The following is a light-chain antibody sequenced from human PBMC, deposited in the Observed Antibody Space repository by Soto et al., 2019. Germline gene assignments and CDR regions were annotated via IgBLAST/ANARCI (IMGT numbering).Light chain of an antibody. CDR2: NVN. Sequence: QSVLTQSASVSGSPGQSITISCTGTSSDVGNYNYVSWYQQHPGEVPKLIIFNVNNRPSGVSNCFSGSKSGNTASLTISGLQAEDEADYYCSSFPTSTTYVFGTGTKVTVL. CDR1: SSDVGNYNY. CDR3: SSFPTSTTYV. V-gene: IGLV2-14*01. J-gene: IGLJ1*01.